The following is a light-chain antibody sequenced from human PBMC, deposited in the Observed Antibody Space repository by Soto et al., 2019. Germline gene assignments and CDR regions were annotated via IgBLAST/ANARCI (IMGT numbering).Light chain of an antibody. CDR1: SSDVGGYSY. V-gene: IGLV2-14*01. CDR2: DVS. J-gene: IGLJ1*01. Sequence: QSALTQPASVSGSPGQSIAISCTESSSDVGGYSYVSWYQQHPGKDPKLIIYDVSNRPSGVSNRFSGSKSGNTASLSISGRQAEDEADYYCSSYTSSRSVFGTGTKVTVL. CDR3: SSYTSSRSV.